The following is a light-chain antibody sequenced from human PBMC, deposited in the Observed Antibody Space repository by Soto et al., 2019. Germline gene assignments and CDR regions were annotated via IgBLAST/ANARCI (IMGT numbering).Light chain of an antibody. J-gene: IGKJ1*01. CDR3: MQTLQTPRT. Sequence: DIVMTQSPLSLPVTPGEPASISCRSSQSLLHTNGYKFLDWYLQKPGQSPHLLIYLGSNRASGVPDRFSGSGSGTDFTLRISRVEAEDVGVYYCMQTLQTPRTFGQGTKVEIK. V-gene: IGKV2-28*01. CDR2: LGS. CDR1: QSLLHTNGYKF.